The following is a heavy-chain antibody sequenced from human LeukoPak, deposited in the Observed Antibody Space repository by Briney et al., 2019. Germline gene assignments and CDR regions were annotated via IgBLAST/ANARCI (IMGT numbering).Heavy chain of an antibody. CDR3: ARPLWSGENPPHY. V-gene: IGHV3-11*01. Sequence: KSGGSLRLSCAASGFTFSDYYMSWIRQAPGKGLEWVSYISGSGRTISYADSVKGRFTISRDNAKNSLYLQLNSLRDEDTAIYYCARPLWSGENPPHYWGQGTLVTVSS. CDR2: ISGSGRTI. D-gene: IGHD3-10*01. J-gene: IGHJ4*02. CDR1: GFTFSDYY.